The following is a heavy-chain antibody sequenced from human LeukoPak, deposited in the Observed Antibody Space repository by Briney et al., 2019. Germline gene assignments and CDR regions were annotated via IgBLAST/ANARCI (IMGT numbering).Heavy chain of an antibody. J-gene: IGHJ4*02. CDR1: GFTFSGSA. V-gene: IGHV3-73*01. CDR3: TTEDGGYDWHMFDY. CDR2: IRSTANGYAT. D-gene: IGHD5-12*01. Sequence: GGSLRLSCAASGFTFSGSALHWVRQASGKGLEWVGRIRSTANGYATANAASVKGRFTISRDDSKNTLYLQMNSLKTEDTAVYYCTTEDGGYDWHMFDYWGQGTLVTVSS.